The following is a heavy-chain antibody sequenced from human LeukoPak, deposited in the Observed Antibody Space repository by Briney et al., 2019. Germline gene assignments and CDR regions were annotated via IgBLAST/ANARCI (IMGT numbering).Heavy chain of an antibody. D-gene: IGHD1/OR15-1a*01. J-gene: IGHJ3*02. CDR2: IYYSGST. CDR1: GGSISSGGYY. V-gene: IGHV4-31*03. CDR3: ARGLGHEDGAFDI. Sequence: SQTLSLTCTVSGGSISSGGYYWSWIRQHPGTGLEWIGYIYYSGSTYYNPSLKSRVTISVDTSKNQFSLKLSSVTAADTAVYYCARGLGHEDGAFDIWGQGTMVTVSS.